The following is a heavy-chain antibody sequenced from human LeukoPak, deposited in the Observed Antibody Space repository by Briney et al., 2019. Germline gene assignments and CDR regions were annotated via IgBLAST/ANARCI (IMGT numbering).Heavy chain of an antibody. CDR1: GGTFSSYA. CDR2: IIPIFGTA. D-gene: IGHD6-19*01. Sequence: SVKVSCKASGGTFSSYAISWVRQAPGQGLEWMGGIIPIFGTANYAQKFQGRVTITADESTSTAYMELSSLRSEDTAVHYCASPEAVSGWYPDDAFDIWGQGTMVTVSS. J-gene: IGHJ3*02. CDR3: ASPEAVSGWYPDDAFDI. V-gene: IGHV1-69*13.